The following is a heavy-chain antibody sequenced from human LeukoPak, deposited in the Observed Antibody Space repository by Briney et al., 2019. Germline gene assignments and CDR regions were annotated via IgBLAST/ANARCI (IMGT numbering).Heavy chain of an antibody. CDR3: AKRAVTTAGDLWFDP. J-gene: IGHJ5*02. CDR2: IYSSWST. Sequence: SETLSLTCTVSGGSINNNYWGWFRQPPGKGLEWLGYIYSSWSTTYNPSLESRLAISIDTSKNHFSLKLSSVTAADTAVYFCAKRAVTTAGDLWFDPWGQGTLVTVSS. CDR1: GGSINNNY. D-gene: IGHD2-21*01. V-gene: IGHV4-59*08.